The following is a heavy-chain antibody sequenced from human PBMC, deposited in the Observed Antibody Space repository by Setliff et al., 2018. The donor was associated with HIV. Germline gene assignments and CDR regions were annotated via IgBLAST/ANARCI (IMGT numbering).Heavy chain of an antibody. CDR3: ARGLPRYDLWSGPSSRFDY. J-gene: IGHJ4*02. CDR2: INQDGNI. CDR1: GGSFGDNY. D-gene: IGHD3-3*01. Sequence: SETLSLTCAVYGGSFGDNYWNWIRQPPGKGLEWIGEINQDGNINYNPSLKSRVIISLDTSKKQFSLILRSVTAADTAVYFCARGLPRYDLWSGPSSRFDYWGQGTLVTVSS. V-gene: IGHV4-34*01.